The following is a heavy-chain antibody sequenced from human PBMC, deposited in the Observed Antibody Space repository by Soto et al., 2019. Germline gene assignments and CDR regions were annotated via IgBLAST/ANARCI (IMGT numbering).Heavy chain of an antibody. CDR2: TYYASKWNN. CDR1: GDSVSSNGVA. V-gene: IGHV6-1*01. J-gene: IGHJ4*02. Sequence: SQTLSLTCAISGDSVSSNGVAWNWIRQSPSRGLEWLGRTYYASKWNNNYSTSVKSRITINPDTSKNQFSLQLHFVTPEDTAVYHCARRRKSAFDYWGQGTLVTVSS. CDR3: ARRRKSAFDY.